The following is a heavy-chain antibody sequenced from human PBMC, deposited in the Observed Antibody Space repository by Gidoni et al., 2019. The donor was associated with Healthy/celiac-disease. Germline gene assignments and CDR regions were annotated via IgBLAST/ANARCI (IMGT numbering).Heavy chain of an antibody. CDR2: ISWNSGSI. Sequence: EVQLVESGGGLVQPGRSLRLPCAASGFPFADSAMHWVRQAPGKGLEWVSGISWNSGSIGYADSVKGRFTISRDNAKNSLYLQMNSLRAEDTALYYCAKEGREVVVAATLSGWYFDLWGRGTLVTVSS. D-gene: IGHD2-15*01. V-gene: IGHV3-9*01. CDR1: GFPFADSA. J-gene: IGHJ2*01. CDR3: AKEGREVVVAATLSGWYFDL.